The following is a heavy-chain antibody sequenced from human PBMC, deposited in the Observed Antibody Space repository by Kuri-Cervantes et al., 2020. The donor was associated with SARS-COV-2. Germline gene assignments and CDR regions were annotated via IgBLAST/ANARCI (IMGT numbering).Heavy chain of an antibody. J-gene: IGHJ2*01. CDR1: GYSISSGYY. Sequence: GSLRLSCAVSGYSISSGYYWGWIRQPPGKGLEWIGSIYHSGSTYYNPSLKSRVTISVDTSKNQFSLKLSSVTAADTAVYYCARGCGEWLRYWYFDLWGRGTLVTVSS. D-gene: IGHD3-10*01. CDR2: IYHSGST. CDR3: ARGCGEWLRYWYFDL. V-gene: IGHV4-38-2*01.